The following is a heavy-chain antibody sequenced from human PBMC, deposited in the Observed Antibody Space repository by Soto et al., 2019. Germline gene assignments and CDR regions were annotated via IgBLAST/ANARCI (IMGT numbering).Heavy chain of an antibody. V-gene: IGHV1-8*01. CDR3: ARWSQLELYYYYGMDV. CDR1: GYTFTSYD. J-gene: IGHJ6*02. Sequence: QVQLVQSGAEVKKPGASVKVSCKASGYTFTSYDINWVRQATGQGLEWMGWMNPNSGNTGYAQKFQGRVTMTRNTSISTADMELSSLRSEDTAVYYCARWSQLELYYYYGMDVWGQGTTVTVSS. CDR2: MNPNSGNT. D-gene: IGHD6-6*01.